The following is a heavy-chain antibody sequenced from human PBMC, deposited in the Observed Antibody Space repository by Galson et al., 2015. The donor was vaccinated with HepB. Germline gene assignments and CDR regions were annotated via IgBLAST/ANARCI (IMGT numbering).Heavy chain of an antibody. CDR1: GFTFSSCG. D-gene: IGHD3-3*01. CDR2: IWSVGSNK. Sequence: SLRLSCAASGAASGFTFSSCGMHWVRQSPGKGLEWVAIIWSVGSNKYYGDSVKGRFTISRDNSKNTVYLQMNSLRADDTAVYYCAREPRISIFGVVHYYMDVWGKGTTVTVSS. V-gene: IGHV3-33*01. CDR3: AREPRISIFGVVHYYMDV. J-gene: IGHJ6*03.